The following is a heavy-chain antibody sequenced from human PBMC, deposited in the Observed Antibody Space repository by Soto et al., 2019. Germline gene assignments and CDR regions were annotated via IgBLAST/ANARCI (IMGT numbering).Heavy chain of an antibody. CDR2: ISAYNGNT. V-gene: IGHV1-18*01. CDR3: ARVVPAAMCFDY. CDR1: GYTFTSYG. J-gene: IGHJ4*02. Sequence: ASVKVSCKASGYTFTSYGISWVRQAPGQGLERMGWISAYNGNTNYAQKLQGRVTMTTDTSTSTAYMELRSLRSDDTAVYYCARVVPAAMCFDYWGQGTLVTVSS. D-gene: IGHD2-2*01.